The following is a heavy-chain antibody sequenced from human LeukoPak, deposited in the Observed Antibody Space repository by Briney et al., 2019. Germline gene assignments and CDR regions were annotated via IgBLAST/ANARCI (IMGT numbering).Heavy chain of an antibody. CDR1: GYTFTTYG. CDR2: ISTYNSDT. D-gene: IGHD5-18*01. V-gene: IGHV1-18*01. CDR3: ARRGSVETPMSNWEWWY. Sequence: ASVKVSCKASGYTFTTYGISWLRQAPGQGLEWMGWISTYNSDTNYAQKLQGRVTLTTDTSTSTVYMELRSLRSDDTAVYYCARRGSVETPMSNWEWWYWGQGTLVTVSS. J-gene: IGHJ4*02.